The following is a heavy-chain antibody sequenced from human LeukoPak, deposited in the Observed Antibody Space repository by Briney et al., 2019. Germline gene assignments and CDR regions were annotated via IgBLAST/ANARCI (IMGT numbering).Heavy chain of an antibody. CDR1: GFTFSSYA. Sequence: GGSLRLSCAASGFTFSSYAMHWVRQAPGKGLEWVAVISYDGNNKYYADSVKGRFTISRDNSKNTLYLQMNSLRAEDTAVYYCAREFAAYGEMYPFDYWGQGTLVTVSS. J-gene: IGHJ4*02. CDR2: ISYDGNNK. CDR3: AREFAAYGEMYPFDY. D-gene: IGHD2-21*01. V-gene: IGHV3-30-3*01.